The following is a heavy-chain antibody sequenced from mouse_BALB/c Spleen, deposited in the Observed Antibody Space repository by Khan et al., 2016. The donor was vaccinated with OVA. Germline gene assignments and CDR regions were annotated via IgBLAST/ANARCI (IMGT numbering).Heavy chain of an antibody. Sequence: EVELVESGGDLVKPGGSLKLSCAASGFTFSSYSMSWVRQTPDKRLEWVATISSDGDYTYFPDSVKGRFTISRDNAKNTLNLQMSSLKSEDTAFYYCASHVTGSFAYWGQGTLVTVSA. V-gene: IGHV5-6*01. CDR1: GFTFSSYS. D-gene: IGHD4-1*01. J-gene: IGHJ3*01. CDR3: ASHVTGSFAY. CDR2: ISSDGDYT.